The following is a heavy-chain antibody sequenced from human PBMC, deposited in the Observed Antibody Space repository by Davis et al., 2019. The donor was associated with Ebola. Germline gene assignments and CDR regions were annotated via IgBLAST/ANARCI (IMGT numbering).Heavy chain of an antibody. D-gene: IGHD2-15*01. CDR3: AKGTGGSCYSAPVD. J-gene: IGHJ4*02. V-gene: IGHV3-64*01. CDR1: GFTFSSYA. CDR2: ISSNGGST. Sequence: GESLKISCAASGFTFSSYAMHWVRQAPGKGLEYVSAISSNGGSTYYANSVKGRFTISRDNSKNTLYLQMGSLRAEDTAVYYCAKGTGGSCYSAPVDWGQGTLVTVSS.